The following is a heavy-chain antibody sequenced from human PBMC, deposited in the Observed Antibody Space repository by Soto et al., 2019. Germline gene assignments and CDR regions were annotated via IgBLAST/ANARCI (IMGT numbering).Heavy chain of an antibody. CDR1: GYTFTSYA. V-gene: IGHV1-3*01. Sequence: ASVKVSCKASGYTFTSYAMHWVRQAPGQRLEWMGWINAGNGNTKYSQKFQGRVTITRDTSASTAYMELSSLRSEDTAVYYCARDIVVVPAALTESDDWGQGSLVTVSS. J-gene: IGHJ4*02. CDR2: INAGNGNT. D-gene: IGHD2-2*01. CDR3: ARDIVVVPAALTESDD.